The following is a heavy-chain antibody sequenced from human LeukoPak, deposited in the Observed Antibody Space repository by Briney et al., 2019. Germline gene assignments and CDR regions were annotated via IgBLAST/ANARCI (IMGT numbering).Heavy chain of an antibody. D-gene: IGHD2-15*01. J-gene: IGHJ4*02. V-gene: IGHV3-23*01. CDR3: AKSRVVDRRGYFDY. CDR1: GLTFNIYL. Sequence: GGSLRLSCVASGLTFNIYLMTWVRQSPEKGLEWVSTIGTGGDTYYADSVKGRFTISRDDSKNTLYLQMHSLGAEDTAVYYCAKSRVVDRRGYFDYWGQGTLVTASS. CDR2: IGTGGDT.